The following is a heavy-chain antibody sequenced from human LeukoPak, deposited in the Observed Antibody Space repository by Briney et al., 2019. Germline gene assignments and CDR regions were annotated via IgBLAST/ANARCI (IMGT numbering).Heavy chain of an antibody. J-gene: IGHJ5*02. CDR3: ARRPASVGGGFDP. D-gene: IGHD6-13*01. V-gene: IGHV5-51*01. CDR2: IYPGDSDT. Sequence: GESLKISCKASGYTFTNYWIGWVRQMPGKGLEWIGTIYPGDSDTRYSTSFQGQVTISADKSISTAYLQWSSLRASDTAIYYCARRPASVGGGFDPWGQGTLVTVSS. CDR1: GYTFTNYW.